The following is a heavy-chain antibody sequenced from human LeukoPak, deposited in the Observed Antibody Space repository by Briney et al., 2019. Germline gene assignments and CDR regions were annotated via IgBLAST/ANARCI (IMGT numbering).Heavy chain of an antibody. Sequence: GGSLRLSCAACGFTFSTYGLHWVRQAPGKGLEWVALIWYEGSNKYYADSVKGRFTISRDNSKNTLYLQMNSLRDEDTAVYYCAREKQKYSSGWYCLDYWGQGTLVTVSS. CDR1: GFTFSTYG. V-gene: IGHV3-33*01. J-gene: IGHJ4*02. CDR3: AREKQKYSSGWYCLDY. D-gene: IGHD6-19*01. CDR2: IWYEGSNK.